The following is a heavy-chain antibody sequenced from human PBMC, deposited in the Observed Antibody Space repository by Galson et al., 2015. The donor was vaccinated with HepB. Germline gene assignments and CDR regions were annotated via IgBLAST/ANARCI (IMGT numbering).Heavy chain of an antibody. CDR1: GGTFSSYT. Sequence: SVKVSCKASGGTFSSYTISWVRQAPGQGLKWMGRIIPILGIANYAQKFQGRVTITADKSTSTAYMELSSLRSEDTAVYYCAREGPTYGDYTPTIDYWGQGTLVTVSS. V-gene: IGHV1-69*04. D-gene: IGHD4-17*01. J-gene: IGHJ4*02. CDR2: IIPILGIA. CDR3: AREGPTYGDYTPTIDY.